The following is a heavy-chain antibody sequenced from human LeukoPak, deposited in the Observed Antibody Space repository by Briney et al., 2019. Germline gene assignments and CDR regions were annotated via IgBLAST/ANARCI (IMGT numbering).Heavy chain of an antibody. V-gene: IGHV3-11*04. D-gene: IGHD2-15*01. J-gene: IGHJ4*02. CDR1: GFTFSDYY. Sequence: GGSLRLSCAASGFTFSDYYMSWIRQAPGKGLEWISYISSSGSTIYYADSVKGRFTISRDNAKNSLFLQINSLRAEDTAVYYCARGQGYCSGGNCYGYFDYWGQGTLVTVSS. CDR2: ISSSGSTI. CDR3: ARGQGYCSGGNCYGYFDY.